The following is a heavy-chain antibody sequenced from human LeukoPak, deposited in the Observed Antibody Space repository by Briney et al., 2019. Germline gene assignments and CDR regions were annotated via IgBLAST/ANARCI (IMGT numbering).Heavy chain of an antibody. D-gene: IGHD3-3*01. CDR1: GGSISSYY. CDR3: ARGYYDFWSAHYGY. J-gene: IGHJ4*02. CDR2: IYYSGST. V-gene: IGHV4-59*01. Sequence: SETLSLTCTVSGGSISSYYWSWIRQPPGKGLEWIGYIYYSGSTNYNPSLKSRVTISVDTSMNQFSLKLSSVTAADTAVYYCARGYYDFWSAHYGYWGQGTLVTVSS.